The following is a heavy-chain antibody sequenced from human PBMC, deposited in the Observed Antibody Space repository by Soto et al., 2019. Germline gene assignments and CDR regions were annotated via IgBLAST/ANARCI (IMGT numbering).Heavy chain of an antibody. CDR2: INPNSGGT. J-gene: IGHJ6*02. D-gene: IGHD4-4*01. CDR3: ARALRYSNHPNYYYYYGMDV. CDR1: GYTFTGYY. V-gene: IGHV1-2*04. Sequence: GASVKVSCKASGYTFTGYYMHWVRQAPGQGLEWMGWINPNSGGTNYAQKFQGWVTMTRDTSISTAYMELSRLRSDDTAVYYCARALRYSNHPNYYYYYGMDVWGQGTTVTVSS.